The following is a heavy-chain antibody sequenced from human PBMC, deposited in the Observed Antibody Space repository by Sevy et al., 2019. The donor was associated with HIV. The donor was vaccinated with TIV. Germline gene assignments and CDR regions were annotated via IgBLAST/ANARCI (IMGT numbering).Heavy chain of an antibody. Sequence: GGSLRLSCAASGFTVNSNYMTWVRQAPGKGLEGVSVIHSDDTTYHADSVKDRFTISRDNFKNTLYLHMSSLRAEDTAVYYCARGKSGYGYTLNYWGQGTLVTVSS. D-gene: IGHD5-18*01. CDR1: GFTVNSNY. CDR2: IHSDDTT. J-gene: IGHJ4*02. CDR3: ARGKSGYGYTLNY. V-gene: IGHV3-66*01.